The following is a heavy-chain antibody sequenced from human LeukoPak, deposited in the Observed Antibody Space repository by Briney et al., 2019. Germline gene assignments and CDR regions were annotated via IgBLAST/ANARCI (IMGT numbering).Heavy chain of an antibody. CDR1: GFTFPNAW. V-gene: IGHV3-15*01. CDR2: MKSRTDGGTT. D-gene: IGHD6-13*01. J-gene: IGHJ5*02. Sequence: GGSLRPSCAASGFTFPNAWMSWLRQAPGKGLEWVGHMKSRTDGGTTDYAAPVKGRFTISRDDSENTLYLQMNSLKTEDTAVYYCATPGRIPEAANWFDPWGQGTLVTVSS. CDR3: ATPGRIPEAANWFDP.